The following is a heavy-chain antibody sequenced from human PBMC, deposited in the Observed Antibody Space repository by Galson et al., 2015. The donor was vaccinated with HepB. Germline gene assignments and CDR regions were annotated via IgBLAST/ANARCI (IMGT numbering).Heavy chain of an antibody. CDR3: ARGTTMVRGVINGYYFDY. CDR1: GFTFSSYS. D-gene: IGHD3-10*01. J-gene: IGHJ4*02. CDR2: ISSSSSYI. V-gene: IGHV3-21*01. Sequence: SLRLSCAASGFTFSSYSMNWVRQAPGKGLEWVSSISSSSSYIYYADSVKGRFTISRDNAKNSLYLQMNSLRAEDTAVYYCARGTTMVRGVINGYYFDYWGQGTLVTVSS.